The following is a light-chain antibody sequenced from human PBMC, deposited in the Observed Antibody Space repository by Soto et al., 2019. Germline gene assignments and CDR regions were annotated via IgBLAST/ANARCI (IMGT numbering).Light chain of an antibody. V-gene: IGKV3-11*01. CDR1: QSVGRY. Sequence: EIVLTQSPATLSLSPGERATLSCRASQSVGRYLAWYQQKPGQAPRLLIYDASNRATGIPARFSGSGSGTDFTLTISSLEPEDFAVYYCQQRGNWPLTFGQGTRLEIK. CDR3: QQRGNWPLT. CDR2: DAS. J-gene: IGKJ5*01.